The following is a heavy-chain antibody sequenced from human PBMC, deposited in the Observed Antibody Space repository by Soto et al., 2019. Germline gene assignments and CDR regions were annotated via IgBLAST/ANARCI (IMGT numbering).Heavy chain of an antibody. Sequence: GGSLRLSCAASGFTFSSYAMHWVRQAPGKGLEWVAVISYDGSNKYYADSVKGRFTISRDNSKNTLYLQMNSLRAEDTAVYYCARDFTHYAPPPCWGQGTLVTVSS. D-gene: IGHD3-16*01. V-gene: IGHV3-30-3*01. CDR2: ISYDGSNK. CDR3: ARDFTHYAPPPC. CDR1: GFTFSSYA. J-gene: IGHJ4*02.